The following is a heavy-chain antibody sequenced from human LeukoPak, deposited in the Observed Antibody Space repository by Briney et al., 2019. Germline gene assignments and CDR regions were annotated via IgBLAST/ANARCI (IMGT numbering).Heavy chain of an antibody. Sequence: GGSLRLSCAASGFTFSSHAFHWVRQAPGKGLEWVADMSYDGSEKNYAESVKGRFSISRDNSKNTVYLQMNSLRTEDTAVYYCARDGGRWGYEGLDYWGQGTLVTVSS. V-gene: IGHV3-30*14. J-gene: IGHJ4*02. D-gene: IGHD5-12*01. CDR1: GFTFSSHA. CDR3: ARDGGRWGYEGLDY. CDR2: MSYDGSEK.